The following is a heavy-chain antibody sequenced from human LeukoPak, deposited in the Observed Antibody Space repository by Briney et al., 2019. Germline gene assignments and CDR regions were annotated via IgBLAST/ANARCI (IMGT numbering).Heavy chain of an antibody. J-gene: IGHJ4*02. D-gene: IGHD3-22*01. CDR1: GFTFGSYA. Sequence: GGSLRLSCAASGFTFGSYAMSWVRQAPGKGLEWVSAISGSGGSAYYADSVKGRFTISRDNSKNTLYLQMNSLRAEDTAVYYCAKEQYYYDSSGYYPPLGYWGQGTLVTVSS. V-gene: IGHV3-23*01. CDR2: ISGSGGSA. CDR3: AKEQYYYDSSGYYPPLGY.